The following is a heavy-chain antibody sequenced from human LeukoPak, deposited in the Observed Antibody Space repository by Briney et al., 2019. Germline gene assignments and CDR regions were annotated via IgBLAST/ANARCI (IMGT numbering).Heavy chain of an antibody. CDR3: ARQGGSVLHYSDY. CDR2: IYYSGST. Sequence: KPSETLSLTCTVSGGSISSYYWSWIRQPPGKGLEWIGYIYYSGSTYYNPSLKSRVTISVDTSKNQFSLKLSSVTAADTAVYYCARQGGSVLHYSDYWGQGTLVTVSS. V-gene: IGHV4-59*08. J-gene: IGHJ4*02. D-gene: IGHD5-12*01. CDR1: GGSISSYY.